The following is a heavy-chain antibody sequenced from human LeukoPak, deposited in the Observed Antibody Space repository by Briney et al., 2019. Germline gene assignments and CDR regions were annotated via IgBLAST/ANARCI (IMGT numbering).Heavy chain of an antibody. Sequence: GGSLRLSCAASGFTFDDYGMSWVRQAPGKGLEWVSAISGSGGSTYYADSVKGRFTISRDNSKNTLYLQMNSLRAEDTAVYYCANLEANYDFWSGYFSLNAFDIWGQGTMVTVSS. V-gene: IGHV3-23*01. CDR1: GFTFDDYG. CDR3: ANLEANYDFWSGYFSLNAFDI. J-gene: IGHJ3*02. D-gene: IGHD3-3*01. CDR2: ISGSGGST.